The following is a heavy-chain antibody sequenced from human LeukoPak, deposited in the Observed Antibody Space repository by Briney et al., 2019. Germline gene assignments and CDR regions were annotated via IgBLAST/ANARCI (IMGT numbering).Heavy chain of an antibody. Sequence: ASVKVSCKASGYTFTGYYMHWVRQAPGQGLEWMGWINTNTGNPTYAQGFTGRFVFSLDTSVSTAYLQISSLKAEDTAVYYCARVVEGFDYWGQGTLVTVSS. CDR3: ARVVEGFDY. D-gene: IGHD2-15*01. CDR2: INTNTGNP. CDR1: GYTFTGYY. J-gene: IGHJ4*02. V-gene: IGHV7-4-1*02.